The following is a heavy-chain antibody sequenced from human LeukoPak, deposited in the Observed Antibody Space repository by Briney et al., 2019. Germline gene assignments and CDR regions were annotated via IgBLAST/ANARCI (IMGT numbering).Heavy chain of an antibody. CDR3: AKGLTNLGDD. D-gene: IGHD3-9*01. Sequence: GGSLRLSCAASGFTFSNYRMNWVRQAPGKGLELVSHISSVSSSIYYADSVKGRFTMSRDKAKNSLYLQMNSLRAEDTAVYYCAKGLTNLGDDWGQGTLVTVSS. CDR1: GFTFSNYR. J-gene: IGHJ4*02. V-gene: IGHV3-48*01. CDR2: ISSVSSSI.